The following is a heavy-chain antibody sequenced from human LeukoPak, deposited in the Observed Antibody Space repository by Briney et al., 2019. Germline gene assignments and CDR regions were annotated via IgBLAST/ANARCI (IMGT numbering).Heavy chain of an antibody. CDR3: ARGIAAAGTGVGY. CDR1: GYTFTGYY. J-gene: IGHJ4*02. V-gene: IGHV1-2*02. Sequence: ASVKVSCKASGYTFTGYYMHWVRQAPGHGLEWMGWVNPNSGGTNYAQKFQGRVTMTRDTPISIAYMELSRLRSDDTAVYYCARGIAAAGTGVGYWGQGTLVTVSS. D-gene: IGHD6-13*01. CDR2: VNPNSGGT.